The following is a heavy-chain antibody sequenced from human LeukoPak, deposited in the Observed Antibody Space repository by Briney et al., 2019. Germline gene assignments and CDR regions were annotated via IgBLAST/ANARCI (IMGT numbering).Heavy chain of an antibody. Sequence: SETLSLTCTVSGYSISSGYYWGWIRQPPGKGLEWIGSIYHSGSTYYNPSLKRRVTISVDTSKNKFSLKLSSVTAADTAVYYCARDHPPIYGDYARGNFDYWGQGTLVTVSS. D-gene: IGHD4-17*01. V-gene: IGHV4-38-2*02. CDR1: GYSISSGYY. CDR3: ARDHPPIYGDYARGNFDY. J-gene: IGHJ4*02. CDR2: IYHSGST.